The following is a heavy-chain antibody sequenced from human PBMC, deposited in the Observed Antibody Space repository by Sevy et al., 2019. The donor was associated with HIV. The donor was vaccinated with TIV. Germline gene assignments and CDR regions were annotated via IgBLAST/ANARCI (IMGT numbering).Heavy chain of an antibody. J-gene: IGHJ4*02. V-gene: IGHV3-7*01. CDR2: IKQDGSEK. CDR1: GFSFSSYW. Sequence: GALRLSCAASGFSFSSYWMSWVRQAPGKGLEWVANIKQDGSEKYYVDSVKGRFTISRDNAKNSLYLQMNSLRAEDTAVYYCATIDTVMVTSGDYWGQGTLVTVSS. CDR3: ATIDTVMVTSGDY. D-gene: IGHD5-18*01.